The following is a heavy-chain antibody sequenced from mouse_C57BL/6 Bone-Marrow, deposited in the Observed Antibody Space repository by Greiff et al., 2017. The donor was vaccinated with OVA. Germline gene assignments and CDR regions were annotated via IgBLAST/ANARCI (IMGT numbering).Heavy chain of an antibody. CDR2: IDPSDSET. CDR1: GYTFTSYW. D-gene: IGHD1-1*01. J-gene: IGHJ3*01. V-gene: IGHV1-52*01. CDR3: ARDYGTPFAY. Sequence: QVQLQQPGAELVRPGSSVKLSCKASGYTFTSYWMHWVKQRPIQGLEWIGNIDPSDSETHYNQKFKDKATLTVDESSSTAYMQLSSLTSEDSAVYYCARDYGTPFAYWGQGTLVTVSA.